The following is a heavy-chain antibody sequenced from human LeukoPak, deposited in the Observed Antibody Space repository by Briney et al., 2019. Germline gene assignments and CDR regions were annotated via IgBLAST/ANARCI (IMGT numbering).Heavy chain of an antibody. D-gene: IGHD6-19*01. V-gene: IGHV1-18*01. Sequence: ASVKVCCKASGFTFGTYTISWVRQAPGQGLEWMGCISTYNGDTNYAQNLQGRVTMTTDPSTNTAYMELRSLRSDDTAVYYCVREIGQWLVSGIDYWGQGTLVTVSS. CDR1: GFTFGTYT. CDR3: VREIGQWLVSGIDY. CDR2: ISTYNGDT. J-gene: IGHJ4*02.